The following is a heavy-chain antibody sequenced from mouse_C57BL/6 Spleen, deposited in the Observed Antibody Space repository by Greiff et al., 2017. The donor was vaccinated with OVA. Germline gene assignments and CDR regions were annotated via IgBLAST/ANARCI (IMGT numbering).Heavy chain of an antibody. CDR2: ISYDGSN. D-gene: IGHD4-1*01. CDR3: AKKLGREEFAY. V-gene: IGHV3-6*01. CDR1: GYSITSGYY. Sequence: DVKLVESGPGLVKPSQSLSLTCSVTGYSITSGYYWNWIRQFPGNKLEWMGYISYDGSNNYNPSLKNRISITRDTSKNQFFLKLNSVTTEDTATYYCAKKLGREEFAYWGQGTLVTVSA. J-gene: IGHJ3*01.